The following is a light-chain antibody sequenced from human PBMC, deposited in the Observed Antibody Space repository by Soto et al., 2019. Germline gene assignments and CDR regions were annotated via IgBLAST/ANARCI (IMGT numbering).Light chain of an antibody. V-gene: IGKV3-20*01. Sequence: EIVLTQSPGTLSLSPGERATLSCRASQNVSSSYLAWYHHKPGQAPRLFIYGSSARATAIPDRFNGSGSGTDFTLTISRLEPEDCAVYYCQQYGSSPWTFGRGTKVEIK. CDR2: GSS. CDR1: QNVSSSY. CDR3: QQYGSSPWT. J-gene: IGKJ1*01.